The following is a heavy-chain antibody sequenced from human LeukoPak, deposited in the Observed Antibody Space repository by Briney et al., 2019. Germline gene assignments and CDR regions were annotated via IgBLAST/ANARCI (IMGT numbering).Heavy chain of an antibody. D-gene: IGHD3-22*01. J-gene: IGHJ3*02. CDR2: IYPVDSDT. V-gene: IGHV5-51*01. CDR1: GYSFATFW. CDR3: AKTNYYETSGWASGLSPFDM. Sequence: GESLKISCKGSGYSFATFWIAWVRQVPGKGLEWIGVIYPVDSDTRYSPSFQGQVTISVDKFTSTAYLQWSSLKASDTAMYYCAKTNYYETSGWASGLSPFDMWGRGTMVTVSS.